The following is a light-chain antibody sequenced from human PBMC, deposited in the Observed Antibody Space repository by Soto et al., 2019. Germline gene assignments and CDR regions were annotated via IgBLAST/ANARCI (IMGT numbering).Light chain of an antibody. Sequence: QSVLTQPASVSGSPGQSITISCTGTRSDIGAYNFVSWYQQHPGEVPKLILYDVNVRPSGVSNRFSGSKSGNTASLTISGLQAEDEADYYCTSSTNSTTMIFGGGTKGTV. J-gene: IGLJ2*01. V-gene: IGLV2-14*03. CDR3: TSSTNSTTMI. CDR2: DVN. CDR1: RSDIGAYNF.